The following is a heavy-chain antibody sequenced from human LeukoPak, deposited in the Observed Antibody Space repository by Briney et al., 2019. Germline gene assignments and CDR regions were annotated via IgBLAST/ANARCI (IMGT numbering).Heavy chain of an antibody. Sequence: GGSLRLSCAASGFTFSDSYMTWVRQAPGKGLEWVSYISSSGSTIYYADSVKGRFTISRDNAKNSLYLQMNSLRAEDTAVYYCARDKGYYDSSGYDYWGQGTLVTVSS. J-gene: IGHJ4*02. CDR2: ISSSGSTI. CDR3: ARDKGYYDSSGYDY. D-gene: IGHD3-22*01. V-gene: IGHV3-11*04. CDR1: GFTFSDSY.